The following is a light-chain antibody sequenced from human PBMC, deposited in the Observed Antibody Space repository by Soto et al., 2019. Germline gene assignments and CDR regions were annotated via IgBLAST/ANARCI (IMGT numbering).Light chain of an antibody. J-gene: IGLJ2*01. CDR3: SSYAGSNNHVV. CDR1: SSDVGGYNY. Sequence: QSALTQPPSASGSPGQSVTISCTGTSSDVGGYNYVSWYQQHPGKAPKLMIYEVSKRPSGVPDRFSGSKSGNTASLTVSGRQAEDEADYYCSSYAGSNNHVVFGGGTKVTVL. CDR2: EVS. V-gene: IGLV2-8*01.